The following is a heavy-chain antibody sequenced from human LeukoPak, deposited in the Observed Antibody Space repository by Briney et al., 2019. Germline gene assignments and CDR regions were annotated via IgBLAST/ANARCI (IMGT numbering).Heavy chain of an antibody. CDR2: IYYSGST. J-gene: IGHJ6*02. Sequence: PSETLSLTCTVSGVSISSGGYYRSWIRHPPGKGLEWIGYIYYSGSTYYNPSLKSRVTISVDTSKNQFSLKLSSVTAADTAVYYCARQYNWNYPYGMDVWGQGTTVTVSS. CDR3: ARQYNWNYPYGMDV. V-gene: IGHV4-39*01. D-gene: IGHD1-20*01. CDR1: GVSISSGGYY.